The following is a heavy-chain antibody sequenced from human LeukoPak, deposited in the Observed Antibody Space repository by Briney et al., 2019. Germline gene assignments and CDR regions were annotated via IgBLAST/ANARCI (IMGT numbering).Heavy chain of an antibody. J-gene: IGHJ3*02. Sequence: GGSLRLSCAASGFTFSSYAMHWVRQAPGKGLEWVAVISYDGSNKYYADSVKGRFTISRDNSKNTLYLQMNSLRAEDTAVYYCIPGNDFWSGYYGAFDIWGQGTMVTVSS. CDR2: ISYDGSNK. V-gene: IGHV3-30-3*01. CDR1: GFTFSSYA. CDR3: IPGNDFWSGYYGAFDI. D-gene: IGHD3-3*01.